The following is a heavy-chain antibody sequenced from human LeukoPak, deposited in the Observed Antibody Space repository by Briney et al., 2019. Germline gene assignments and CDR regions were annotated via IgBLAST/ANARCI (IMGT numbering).Heavy chain of an antibody. D-gene: IGHD1-7*01. CDR2: IWYDGSNK. CDR1: GFTFSSYG. J-gene: IGHJ4*02. CDR3: ATDGDYDWNYRSGFDS. V-gene: IGHV3-33*01. Sequence: GGSLRLSCAASGFTFSSYGMHWVRQAPGKGLEWVAVIWYDGSNKYYADSVKGRFTISRDNSKNTLYLQMNSLRAEDTAVYYCATDGDYDWNYRSGFDSWGQGALVTVSS.